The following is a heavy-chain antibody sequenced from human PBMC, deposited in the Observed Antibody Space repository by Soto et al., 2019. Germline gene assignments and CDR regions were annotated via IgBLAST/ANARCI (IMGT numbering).Heavy chain of an antibody. CDR2: IYHSGIT. Sequence: SETLSLICAVSGGSISSGGYSWSWIRQPPGKGLERIGYIYHSGITYYNPSLKSRVTISVDRSKNQFSLQLSSVTAADTAVYYWARVPSPWGQGTLVTVSS. CDR1: GGSISSGGYS. J-gene: IGHJ5*02. V-gene: IGHV4-30-2*01. CDR3: ARVPSP.